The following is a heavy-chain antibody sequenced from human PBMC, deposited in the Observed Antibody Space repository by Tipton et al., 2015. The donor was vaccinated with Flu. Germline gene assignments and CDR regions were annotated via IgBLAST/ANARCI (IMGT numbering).Heavy chain of an antibody. D-gene: IGHD3-10*01. J-gene: IGHJ4*02. CDR2: IYYSGST. CDR3: ARGGDWFREIDY. V-gene: IGHV4-39*07. CDR1: GGSISSSSYY. Sequence: LRLSCTVSGGSISSSSYYWGWIRQPPGKGLEWIGSIYYSGSTYYNPSLKSRVTISVDTSKNQFSLKLSSVTAADTAVYYCARGGDWFREIDYWGQGTLVTVSS.